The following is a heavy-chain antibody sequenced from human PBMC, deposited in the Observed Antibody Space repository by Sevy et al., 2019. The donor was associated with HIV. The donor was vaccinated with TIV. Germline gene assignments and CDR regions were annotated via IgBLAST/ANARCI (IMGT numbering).Heavy chain of an antibody. CDR3: ARVWVVVVPAARGDYYGMDV. J-gene: IGHJ6*02. CDR2: ISSSSSTI. D-gene: IGHD2-2*01. CDR1: GFTFSSYS. V-gene: IGHV3-48*01. Sequence: GGSLRLSCVASGFTFSSYSMNWVRQAPGKGLEWVSYISSSSSTIYYADSVKGRFTISRDNAKNSLYLQMNSLRAEDTAVYYCARVWVVVVPAARGDYYGMDVWGQGTTVTVSS.